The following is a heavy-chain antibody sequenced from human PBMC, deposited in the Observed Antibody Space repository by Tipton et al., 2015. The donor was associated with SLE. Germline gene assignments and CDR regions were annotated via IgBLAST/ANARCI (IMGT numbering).Heavy chain of an antibody. D-gene: IGHD4-17*01. CDR3: VSSSPVTRDY. CDR2: LSYMGTT. Sequence: TLSLTCAVSGGSIRSSNWWSWVRQPPGKGLEWIGSLSYMGTTSYTPSFTGRVTISVDRSKNQFSLNLTSVTAADTAVYYCVSSSPVTRDYWGQGTLVTVSS. J-gene: IGHJ4*02. V-gene: IGHV4-4*02. CDR1: GGSIRSSNW.